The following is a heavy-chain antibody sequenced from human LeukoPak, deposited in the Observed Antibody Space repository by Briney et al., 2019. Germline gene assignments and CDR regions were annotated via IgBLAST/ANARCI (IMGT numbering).Heavy chain of an antibody. CDR3: AINFYGSGSYWDY. CDR1: GGTFSSYA. V-gene: IGHV1-69*05. J-gene: IGHJ4*02. D-gene: IGHD3-10*01. CDR2: IIPIFGTA. Sequence: GASVEVSCKASGGTFSSYAISWVRQAPGQGLEWMGGIIPIFGTANYAQKFQGRVTITTDESTSTAYMELSSLRSEDTAVYYCAINFYGSGSYWDYWGQGTLVTVSS.